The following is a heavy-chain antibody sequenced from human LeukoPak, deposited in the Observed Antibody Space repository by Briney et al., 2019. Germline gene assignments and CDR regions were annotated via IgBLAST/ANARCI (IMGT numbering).Heavy chain of an antibody. V-gene: IGHV3-7*01. CDR2: IKEDGSEK. J-gene: IGHJ4*02. CDR3: ARDVRSGWYRDYFDY. CDR1: GFTFSSYW. D-gene: IGHD6-19*01. Sequence: GGSLRLSCAASGFTFSSYWMSWVRQAPGRGLEWVANIKEDGSEKYYVYSVKGRFTISRDNAKNSLYLQMNSLRAEDTAVYYCARDVRSGWYRDYFDYWGQGTLVTVSS.